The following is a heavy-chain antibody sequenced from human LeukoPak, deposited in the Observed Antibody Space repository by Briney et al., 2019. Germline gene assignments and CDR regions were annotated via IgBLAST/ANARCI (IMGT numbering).Heavy chain of an antibody. J-gene: IGHJ4*02. Sequence: SETLSLXCTVSGGSISSSSYYWGWIRQPPGKGLEWIGSIYYSGITYYNPSLKSRVTISVDTSKNQFSLKLSSVTAADTAVYYCARLSHVDTAMDIDYWGQGTLVTVSS. CDR3: ARLSHVDTAMDIDY. D-gene: IGHD5-18*01. V-gene: IGHV4-39*01. CDR1: GGSISSSSYY. CDR2: IYYSGIT.